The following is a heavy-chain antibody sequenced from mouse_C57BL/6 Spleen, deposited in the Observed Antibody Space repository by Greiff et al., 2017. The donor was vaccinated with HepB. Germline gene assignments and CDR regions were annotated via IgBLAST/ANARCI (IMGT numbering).Heavy chain of an antibody. CDR2: ISYDGSN. J-gene: IGHJ4*01. CDR3: ARDPWGDY. CDR1: GYSITSGYY. V-gene: IGHV3-6*01. D-gene: IGHD4-1*01. Sequence: EVKLQESGPGLVKPSQSLPLTCSVTGYSITSGYYWNWIRQFPGNKLEWMGYISYDGSNNYNPSLKNRISITRDTSKNQFFLKLNSVTTEDTATYYCARDPWGDYWGQGTSVTVSS.